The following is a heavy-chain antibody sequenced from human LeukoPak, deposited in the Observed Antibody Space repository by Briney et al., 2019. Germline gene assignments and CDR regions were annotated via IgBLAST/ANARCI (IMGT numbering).Heavy chain of an antibody. CDR1: GFSLSTSGMC. J-gene: IGHJ4*02. D-gene: IGHD6-19*01. V-gene: IGHV2-70*11. CDR2: IDWDDDK. Sequence: VSGPTLVNPTQTLTLTCTFSGFSLSTSGMCVSWIRQPPGKALEWLARIDWDDDKYYSTSLKTRLTISKDTSKNQVVLTMTNMDPVDTATYYCARIGSGWYNFDYWGQGTLVTVSS. CDR3: ARIGSGWYNFDY.